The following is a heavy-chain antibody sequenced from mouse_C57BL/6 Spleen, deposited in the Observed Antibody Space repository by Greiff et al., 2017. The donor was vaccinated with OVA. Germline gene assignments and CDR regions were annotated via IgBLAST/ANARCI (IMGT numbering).Heavy chain of an antibody. CDR1: GYTFTSYW. CDR2: IYPGSGST. V-gene: IGHV1-55*01. D-gene: IGHD2-4*01. Sequence: QVQLKQSGAELVKPGASVKMSCKASGYTFTSYWITWVKQRPGQGLEWIGDIYPGSGSTNYNEKFKSKATLTVDTSSSTAYMQLSSLTSEDSAVYYCARWGDYESCDYWGQGTTLTVSS. J-gene: IGHJ2*01. CDR3: ARWGDYESCDY.